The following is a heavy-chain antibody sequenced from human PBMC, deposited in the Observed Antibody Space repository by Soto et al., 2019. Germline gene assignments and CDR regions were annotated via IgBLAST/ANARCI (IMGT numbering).Heavy chain of an antibody. CDR2: IMPIFGTT. Sequence: QVQLVQSGAEVKKPGSSVRVSCQASGGTFTYSVSWVRQAPGQGLEWMGGIMPIFGTTNYAQKFQGGMTITADESRNIAYLELSSLKSVDTAVYYCARQSGRDAAFDLWGQGTLVTVSS. J-gene: IGHJ3*01. V-gene: IGHV1-69*01. CDR1: GGTFTYS. CDR3: ARQSGRDAAFDL. D-gene: IGHD1-26*01.